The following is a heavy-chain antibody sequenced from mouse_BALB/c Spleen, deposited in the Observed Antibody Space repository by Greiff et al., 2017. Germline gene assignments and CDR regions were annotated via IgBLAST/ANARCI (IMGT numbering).Heavy chain of an antibody. J-gene: IGHJ2*01. V-gene: IGHV5-17*02. Sequence: EVMLVESGGGLVQPGGSRKLSCAASGFTFSSFGMHWVRQAPEKGLEWVAYISSGSSTIYYADTVKGRFTISRDNPKNTLFLQMTSLRSEDTAMYYCARSGGGYSYYFDYWGQGTTLTVSS. CDR1: GFTFSSFG. D-gene: IGHD2-3*01. CDR2: ISSGSSTI. CDR3: ARSGGGYSYYFDY.